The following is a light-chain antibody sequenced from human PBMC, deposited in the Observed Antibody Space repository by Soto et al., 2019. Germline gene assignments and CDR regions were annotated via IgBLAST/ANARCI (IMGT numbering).Light chain of an antibody. CDR1: QSVSSN. CDR2: GAS. CDR3: QQYNSWPPWT. J-gene: IGKJ1*01. V-gene: IGKV3-15*01. Sequence: EIVMTQSPATLSMSLGERATLSCRASQSVSSNLAWYQQKPGQAPRLLINGASTRATGIPARFSGSGSATEFTLTISSLQSEDFAVYYCQQYNSWPPWTVGQGTKVDIK.